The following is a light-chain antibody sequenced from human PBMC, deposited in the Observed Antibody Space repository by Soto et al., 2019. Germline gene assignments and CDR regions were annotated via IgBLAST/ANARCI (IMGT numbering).Light chain of an antibody. CDR1: QSVSSY. CDR3: QQRSNWPT. CDR2: DAS. V-gene: IGKV3-11*01. Sequence: EIVLTQSPATLSLSPGERATLSCRASQSVSSYLAWYQQKPGQAPRLLIYDASNRATGIPARCSGSGSGTDFTRTISSLEPEDFAVYYCQQRSNWPTFGGGTKVEIK. J-gene: IGKJ4*01.